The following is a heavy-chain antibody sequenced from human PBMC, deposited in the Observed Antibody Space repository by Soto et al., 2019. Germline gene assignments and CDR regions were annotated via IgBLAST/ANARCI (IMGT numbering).Heavy chain of an antibody. CDR2: ISAYNGNT. D-gene: IGHD3-10*01. J-gene: IGHJ5*02. CDR3: AREYYYGNQSS. V-gene: IGHV1-18*01. CDR1: GYTITIYL. Sequence: ALLNLSCKTAGYTITIYLSVWRSKDHGQGLEWMGWISAYNGNTNYAQKLQGRVTMTTDTSTSTAYMELRSLRSDDTAVYYCAREYYYGNQSSWGQGTLVTVSS.